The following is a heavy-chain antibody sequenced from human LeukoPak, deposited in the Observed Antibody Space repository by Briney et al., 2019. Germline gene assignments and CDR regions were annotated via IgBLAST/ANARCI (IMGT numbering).Heavy chain of an antibody. CDR3: ARGSMPMTYGMDV. CDR2: IYYSGST. CDR1: GGSINSYY. D-gene: IGHD3-16*01. Sequence: SETLSLTCTVSGGSINSYYWGWIRQPPGKGLEWIGYIYYSGSTNYNPSLKSRVTISVDTSKNQFSLKLSSVTAADTAVYYCARGSMPMTYGMDVWGQGTTVTVSS. J-gene: IGHJ6*02. V-gene: IGHV4-59*01.